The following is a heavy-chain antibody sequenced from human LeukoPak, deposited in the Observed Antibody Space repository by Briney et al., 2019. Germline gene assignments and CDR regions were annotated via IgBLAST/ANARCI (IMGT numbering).Heavy chain of an antibody. D-gene: IGHD2-15*01. Sequence: GGSLRLSCAASGFTFSSYAMHWVRQAPGKGLEWVAVISYDGSNKYYADSVKGRFTISRDNSKNTLYLQMNSLRAEDTAVYYCARDDLESRYCSGGSCYSYYYYYYGMDVWGQGTTVTVSS. CDR2: ISYDGSNK. J-gene: IGHJ6*02. V-gene: IGHV3-30-3*01. CDR3: ARDDLESRYCSGGSCYSYYYYYYGMDV. CDR1: GFTFSSYA.